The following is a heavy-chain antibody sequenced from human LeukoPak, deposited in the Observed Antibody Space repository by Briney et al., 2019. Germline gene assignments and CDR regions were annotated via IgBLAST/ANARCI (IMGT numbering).Heavy chain of an antibody. CDR1: GFTFSRTA. V-gene: IGHV3-23*01. J-gene: IGHJ4*02. D-gene: IGHD3-22*01. CDR3: AIPSSYDGSRYYHAY. Sequence: PGGSLRLSCATSGFTFSRTAMRWVRQAPGKGLEWVSTITDSGDSTYYADSVKGRFTISRDNSKNTLYLQMNSLRAEDTAVYYCAIPSSYDGSRYYHAYWGQGTLVSVSS. CDR2: ITDSGDST.